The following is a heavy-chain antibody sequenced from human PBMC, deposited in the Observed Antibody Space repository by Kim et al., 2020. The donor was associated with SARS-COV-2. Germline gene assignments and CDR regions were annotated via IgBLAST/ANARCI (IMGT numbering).Heavy chain of an antibody. Sequence: GGSLRLSCAASGFTFDDYGMSWVRQAPGKGLEWVSGINWNGGSTGYADSVKGRFTISRDNAKNSLYLQMNSLRAEDTALYHCARFGSEYAYSYYYYGMDVWGQGPTVTVSS. J-gene: IGHJ6*02. CDR1: GFTFDDYG. CDR2: INWNGGST. CDR3: ARFGSEYAYSYYYYGMDV. V-gene: IGHV3-20*01. D-gene: IGHD1-26*01.